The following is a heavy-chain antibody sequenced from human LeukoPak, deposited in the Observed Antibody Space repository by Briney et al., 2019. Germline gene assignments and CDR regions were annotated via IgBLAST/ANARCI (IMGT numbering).Heavy chain of an antibody. V-gene: IGHV4-59*01. CDR3: ARVYDSSGYYSYYFDY. Sequence: PSETLSLTCTVSGGSISSYYWSWIRQPPGKGLEWIGYIYYSGSTNYNPSLKSRVTISVDTSKNQFSLKLSSVTAADTAVYYCARVYDSSGYYSYYFDYWGQGTLVTVSS. D-gene: IGHD3-22*01. CDR2: IYYSGST. J-gene: IGHJ4*02. CDR1: GGSISSYY.